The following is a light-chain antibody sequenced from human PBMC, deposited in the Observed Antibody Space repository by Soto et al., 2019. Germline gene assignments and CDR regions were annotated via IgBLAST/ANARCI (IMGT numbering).Light chain of an antibody. CDR1: QSVSSF. CDR2: DAS. J-gene: IGKJ4*01. V-gene: IGKV3-11*01. CDR3: QQRSNSPPLT. Sequence: EILLTQSPATLSLSPGERATLSCKASQSVSSFLAWYQQSPGQAPRLLIYDASNRATGIPARFSGSGSGTDFTLTLSSLEPEDFAVYYCQQRSNSPPLTFGGGTKVEIK.